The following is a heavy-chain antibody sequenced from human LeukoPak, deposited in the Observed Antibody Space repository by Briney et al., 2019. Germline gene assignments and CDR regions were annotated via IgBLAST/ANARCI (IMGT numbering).Heavy chain of an antibody. CDR3: ARGGAYDFWSGYYFY. CDR1: GFTFDDYG. V-gene: IGHV3-20*01. CDR2: INWNGGST. D-gene: IGHD3-3*01. J-gene: IGHJ4*02. Sequence: PGGSLRLSCAASGFTFDDYGMSWVRQAPGKGLEWVSGINWNGGSTGYADSVKGRSTISRDNAKNSLYLQMNSLRAEDTALYHCARGGAYDFWSGYYFYWGQGTLVTVSS.